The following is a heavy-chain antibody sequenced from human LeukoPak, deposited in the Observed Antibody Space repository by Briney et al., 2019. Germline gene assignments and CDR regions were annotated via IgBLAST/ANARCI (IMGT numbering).Heavy chain of an antibody. CDR3: ARGYGSGSYST. V-gene: IGHV4-4*07. J-gene: IGHJ5*02. CDR1: GVSTSSGY. CDR2: ISTSLPT. D-gene: IGHD3-10*01. Sequence: SETLSLTGTVSGVSTSSGYWSWIRQPAGKGLEWMGRISTSLPTYYNPSLKSRVAMSLDTSENHFSLRLNSVTAADTAVYYCARGYGSGSYSTWGQGTLVTVSS.